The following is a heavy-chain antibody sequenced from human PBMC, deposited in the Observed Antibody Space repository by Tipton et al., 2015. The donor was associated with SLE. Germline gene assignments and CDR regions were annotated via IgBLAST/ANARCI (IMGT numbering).Heavy chain of an antibody. CDR2: ISAYNGNT. CDR1: GYTFTSYG. CDR3: ARGFGGYYYYGMDV. D-gene: IGHD4-23*01. Sequence: QLVQSGAEVKKPGASVKVSCKASGYTFTSYGISWVRQAPGQGLEWMGWISAYNGNTNYAQKFQGRVTMTRNTSISTAYMELSSLRSEDTAVYYCARGFGGYYYYGMDVWGQGTTVTVSS. J-gene: IGHJ6*02. V-gene: IGHV1-18*01.